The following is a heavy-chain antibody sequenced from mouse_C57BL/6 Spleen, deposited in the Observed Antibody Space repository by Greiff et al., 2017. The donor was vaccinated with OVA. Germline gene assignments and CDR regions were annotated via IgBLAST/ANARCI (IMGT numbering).Heavy chain of an antibody. D-gene: IGHD3-2*02. CDR2: IYPGSGNT. J-gene: IGHJ4*01. Sequence: VQLQQSGAELVRPGASVKLSCKASGYTFTDYYINWVKQRPGQGLEWIARIYPGSGNTYYNEKFKGKATLTAEKSSSTAYMQLSSLTSEDSAVYFCARGRSSAYAMDYWGQGTSVTVSS. CDR1: GYTFTDYY. V-gene: IGHV1-76*01. CDR3: ARGRSSAYAMDY.